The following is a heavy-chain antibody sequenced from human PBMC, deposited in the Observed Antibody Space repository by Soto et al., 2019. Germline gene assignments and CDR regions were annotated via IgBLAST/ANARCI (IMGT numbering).Heavy chain of an antibody. CDR1: GDSINNRSYY. Sequence: SETLSLTCTVTGDSINNRSYYWGWIRQPPGKGLEWIGSIYYSGSTYNNPSLKSRVSMSVDTSKNQFSLKLRSVNAADTALYYCARQRTSVVTQAYFDSWGQGSLVTVSS. V-gene: IGHV4-39*01. D-gene: IGHD2-21*02. CDR3: ARQRTSVVTQAYFDS. J-gene: IGHJ4*02. CDR2: IYYSGST.